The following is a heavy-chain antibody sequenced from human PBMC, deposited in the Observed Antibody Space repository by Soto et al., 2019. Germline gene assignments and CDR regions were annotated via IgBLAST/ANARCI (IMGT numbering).Heavy chain of an antibody. CDR3: VRGGLRYHLSSYYFYV. Sequence: QVQLQESGPGLVSPWGTLSLTCTVSGASISSSGYYWGWIRQAPGKGLEWIGSIDYIGNTYYTPSRKSRVSVSLDTSKNQLALRLYSVTAADSSLHYWVRGGLRYHLSSYYFYVWCQGTLVTVSS. J-gene: IGHJ4*02. V-gene: IGHV4-39*01. CDR1: GASISSSGYY. D-gene: IGHD3-16*01. CDR2: IDYIGNT.